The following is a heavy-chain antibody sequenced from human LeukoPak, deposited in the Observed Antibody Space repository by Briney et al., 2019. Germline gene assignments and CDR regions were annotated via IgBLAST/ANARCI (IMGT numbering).Heavy chain of an antibody. D-gene: IGHD3-22*01. J-gene: IGHJ4*02. Sequence: GGSLRLSCAASGFTFDDYAMHWVRQAPGKGLEWVSGISWNSGSIGYADSVKGRFTISRDNAKNSLYLQMNSLRAEDMALYYCAKAPTPNYYDSSGYLGYFDYWGQGTLVTVSS. CDR2: ISWNSGSI. CDR1: GFTFDDYA. V-gene: IGHV3-9*03. CDR3: AKAPTPNYYDSSGYLGYFDY.